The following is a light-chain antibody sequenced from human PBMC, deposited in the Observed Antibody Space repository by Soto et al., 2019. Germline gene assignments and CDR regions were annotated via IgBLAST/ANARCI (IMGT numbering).Light chain of an antibody. CDR3: TSYTNRYTYV. CDR2: NVY. V-gene: IGLV2-14*01. Sequence: QSALTQPASVSGSPGQSTTISCTGTSSDVGGYDYVGWYQQHPGKAPKLMIYNVYNRPSGVSFRFSGSKSGNTASLTISGLRTEDEADYYCTSYTNRYTYVFGTGTKVTVL. J-gene: IGLJ1*01. CDR1: SSDVGGYDY.